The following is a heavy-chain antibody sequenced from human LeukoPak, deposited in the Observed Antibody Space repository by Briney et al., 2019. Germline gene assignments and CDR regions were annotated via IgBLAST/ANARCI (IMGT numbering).Heavy chain of an antibody. CDR2: IYHSGST. V-gene: IGHV4-38-2*01. J-gene: IGHJ4*02. CDR1: GYSINSGYY. D-gene: IGHD2-8*01. Sequence: PSETLSLTCAVSGYSINSGYYWGWIRQPPGKGLEWIGSIYHSGSTYYNPSLKSRVTISVDTSKNQFSLKLSSVTAADTAVYYCARNGDIVLMVYGAWSYWGQGTLVTVSS. CDR3: ARNGDIVLMVYGAWSY.